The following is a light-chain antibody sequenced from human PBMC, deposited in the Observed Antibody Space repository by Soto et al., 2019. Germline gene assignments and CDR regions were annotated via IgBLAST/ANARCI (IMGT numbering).Light chain of an antibody. Sequence: QAVVTQPPSVSGAPGQRVTISCTGSSSNIGAGYDVHWYQQLPGTAPKLLIYGDTNRPSGVPDRFSGSKSATSASLAITGLQAEDEADYYCQSYESRPSGYVFGTGTKLTVL. CDR2: GDT. CDR1: SSNIGAGYD. CDR3: QSYESRPSGYV. V-gene: IGLV1-40*01. J-gene: IGLJ1*01.